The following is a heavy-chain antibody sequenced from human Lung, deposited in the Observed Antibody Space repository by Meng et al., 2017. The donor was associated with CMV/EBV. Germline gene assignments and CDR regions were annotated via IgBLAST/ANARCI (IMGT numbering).Heavy chain of an antibody. CDR3: ARGGYSDYDVRGSDYYYGMDV. CDR2: ISAYNGGT. CDR1: GYTFISYG. D-gene: IGHD5-12*01. V-gene: IGHV1-18*01. J-gene: IGHJ6*02. Sequence: ASVKVSCKASGYTFISYGISWVRQAPGQGLEWMGWISAYNGGTNYAQKFQGRVTMTTDTSTNTAYTELRSLRSDDTAVYFCARGGYSDYDVRGSDYYYGMDVWGQGTTVTVSS.